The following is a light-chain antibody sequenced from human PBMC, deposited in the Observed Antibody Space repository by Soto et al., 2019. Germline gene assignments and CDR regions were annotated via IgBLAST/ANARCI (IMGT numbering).Light chain of an antibody. J-gene: IGKJ1*01. V-gene: IGKV3-20*01. CDR1: QGVTSNY. CDR3: QQYSTSVRT. CDR2: GAY. Sequence: EIVLTQSPGTLSLSLGERATLSCRASQGVTSNYLAWYQQKPRQAPSVVIYGAYSRPAGVPDRFSGRGSVTDFTLTISRLEPEDYAVYYCQQYSTSVRTFGKWTKVEV.